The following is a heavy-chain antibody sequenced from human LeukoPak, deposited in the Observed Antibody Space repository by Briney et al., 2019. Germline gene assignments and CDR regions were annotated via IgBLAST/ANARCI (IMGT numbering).Heavy chain of an antibody. J-gene: IGHJ4*02. CDR2: ITGTGDNT. V-gene: IGHV3-23*01. CDR3: AKPTDSSIWLPYYFDY. Sequence: HSGGSLRLSGAASGFTFSSYGMSWVRQAPGKGLEWVSSITGTGDNTYYADSVKGRFTISRDNPDNTLYLQMNSLRAEDTAIYYCAKPTDSSIWLPYYFDYWGQGTLVTVSS. CDR1: GFTFSSYG. D-gene: IGHD6-13*01.